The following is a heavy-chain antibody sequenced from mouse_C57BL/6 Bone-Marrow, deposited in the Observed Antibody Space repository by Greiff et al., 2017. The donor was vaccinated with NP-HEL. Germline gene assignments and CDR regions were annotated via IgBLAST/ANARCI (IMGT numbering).Heavy chain of an antibody. D-gene: IGHD3-1*01. Sequence: VQLQQSGAELVKPGASVKLSCTASGFNIKDYYMHWVKQRTEQGLAWIGRIDPEDGETKSAPKFQGKATLTADPSSNTAFLPLSSLTSAATAVLYSARGHVQTAYWGQGTLVTVSA. CDR3: ARGHVQTAY. J-gene: IGHJ3*01. V-gene: IGHV14-2*01. CDR1: GFNIKDYY. CDR2: IDPEDGET.